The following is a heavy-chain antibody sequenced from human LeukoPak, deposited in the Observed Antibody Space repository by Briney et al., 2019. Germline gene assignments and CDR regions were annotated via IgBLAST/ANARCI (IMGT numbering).Heavy chain of an antibody. D-gene: IGHD2-21*01. CDR3: AKELYIVVGY. Sequence: PGGSLRLSCAASGFTFSNFWMNWVPQAPGKGREWVANIKHDGSEKYYVDSVKGRFTISRDNAKSSLFLQMNSLRVEDTAVYYCAKELYIVVGYWGQGTLVTVSS. CDR2: IKHDGSEK. J-gene: IGHJ4*02. V-gene: IGHV3-7*05. CDR1: GFTFSNFW.